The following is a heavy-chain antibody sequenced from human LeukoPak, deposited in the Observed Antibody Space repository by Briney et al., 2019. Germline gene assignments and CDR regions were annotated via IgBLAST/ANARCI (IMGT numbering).Heavy chain of an antibody. CDR2: IYHSGST. Sequence: PSETLSLTCTVSGGSISTYYWSWIRQPPGKGLEWIGYIYHSGSTYYNPSLKSRVTISVDRSKNQFSLKLSSVTAADTAVYYCARVQAARPRLPFDYWGQGTLVTVSS. D-gene: IGHD6-6*01. J-gene: IGHJ4*02. CDR1: GGSISTYY. V-gene: IGHV4-59*12. CDR3: ARVQAARPRLPFDY.